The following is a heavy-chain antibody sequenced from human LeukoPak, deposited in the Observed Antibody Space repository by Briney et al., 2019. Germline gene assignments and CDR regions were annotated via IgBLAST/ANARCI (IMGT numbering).Heavy chain of an antibody. V-gene: IGHV1-18*01. D-gene: IGHD1-1*01. CDR3: ARGRGQPSDLEMYGADY. J-gene: IGHJ4*02. CDR2: ISAYNGNT. CDR1: GYTFTSYG. Sequence: GASVKVSCKASGYTFTSYGISWVRQAPGQGLEWMGWISAYNGNTNYAQKLQGRVTMTTDTSTSTAYMELRSLRSEDTAVYYCARGRGQPSDLEMYGADYWGQGTLVTVSS.